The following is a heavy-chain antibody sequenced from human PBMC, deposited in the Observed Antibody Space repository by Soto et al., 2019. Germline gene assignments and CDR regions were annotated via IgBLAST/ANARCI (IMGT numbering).Heavy chain of an antibody. CDR3: AREGPYYYDSSGYSFDY. CDR1: GFTFSSYW. J-gene: IGHJ4*02. V-gene: IGHV3-7*05. CDR2: IKQDGSEK. D-gene: IGHD3-22*01. Sequence: GGSLRLSCAASGFTFSSYWMSWVRQAPGKGLEWVANIKQDGSEKYYVDSVKGRFTISRDNAKNSLYLQMNSLRAEDTAVYYCAREGPYYYDSSGYSFDYWGQGTLVTVSS.